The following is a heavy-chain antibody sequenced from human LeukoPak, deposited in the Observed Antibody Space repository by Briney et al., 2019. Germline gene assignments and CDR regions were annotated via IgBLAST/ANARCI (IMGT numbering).Heavy chain of an antibody. D-gene: IGHD3-9*01. Sequence: SQTLSLTCAISGDSVSRNTAGWNWIRQSPSRGLEWLGRTYYRSKWYSDFAPSVRSRITINPDTSKNQFSLKLSSVTAAEPAVYYCARLERYFDWSNYYYYMDVWGKGTPVTVSS. CDR3: ARLERYFDWSNYYYYMDV. V-gene: IGHV6-1*01. J-gene: IGHJ6*03. CDR2: TYYRSKWYS. CDR1: GDSVSRNTAG.